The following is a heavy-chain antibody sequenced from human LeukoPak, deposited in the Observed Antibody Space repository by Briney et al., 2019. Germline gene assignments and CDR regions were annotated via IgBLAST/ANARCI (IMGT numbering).Heavy chain of an antibody. CDR1: GFTFSNAW. CDR2: IKSKTDGGTT. D-gene: IGHD3-3*01. CDR3: TTDRSNDFWSGNWFDP. J-gene: IGHJ5*02. Sequence: PGGSLRPSCAASGFTFSNAWMSWVRQAPGKGLEWVGRIKSKTDGGTTDYAAPVKGRFTISRDDSKNTLYLQMNSLKTEDTAVYYCTTDRSNDFWSGNWFDPWGQGTLVTVSS. V-gene: IGHV3-15*01.